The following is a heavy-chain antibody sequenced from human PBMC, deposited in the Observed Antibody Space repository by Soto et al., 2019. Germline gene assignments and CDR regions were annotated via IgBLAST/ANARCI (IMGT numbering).Heavy chain of an antibody. CDR3: AKGFCSSTRCLTYSDRDV. CDR2: VSWNSGTM. V-gene: IGHV3-9*01. D-gene: IGHD2-2*01. CDR1: GFSFDEYA. Sequence: DVQLVESGGGLVQPGRSLRLSCAASGFSFDEYAMHWVRQAPGKGLEWVSGVSWNSGTMGYGDSVRGRFAISRDNAKNSLYLHMNSLTTEDTALYYCAKGFCSSTRCLTYSDRDVWGKGTTVTVSS. J-gene: IGHJ6*03.